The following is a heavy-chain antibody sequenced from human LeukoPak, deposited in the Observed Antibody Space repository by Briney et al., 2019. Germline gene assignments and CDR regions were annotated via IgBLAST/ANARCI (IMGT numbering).Heavy chain of an antibody. Sequence: SQTLSLTCAVSGGSISSGGYSWGWIRQPPGKGLEWIGYIYHSGGTYYNPSLKSRVTISVDTSKNQFSLKLSSVTAADTAVYYCARGCNYYDSSGYYYNAFDIWGQGTMVTVSS. D-gene: IGHD3-22*01. J-gene: IGHJ3*02. V-gene: IGHV4-30-2*01. CDR1: GGSISSGGYS. CDR2: IYHSGGT. CDR3: ARGCNYYDSSGYYYNAFDI.